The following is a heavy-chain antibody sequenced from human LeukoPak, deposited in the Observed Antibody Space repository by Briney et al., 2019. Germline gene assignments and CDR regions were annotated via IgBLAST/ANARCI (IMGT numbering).Heavy chain of an antibody. CDR3: ARVFRQWLVRNAFDI. V-gene: IGHV1-2*02. J-gene: IGHJ3*02. D-gene: IGHD6-19*01. Sequence: ASVKVSCKASGYTFTSYYMHWVRQAPGQGLEWMGWINPNSGGTNYAQKFQGRVTMTRDTSISTAYMELSRLRSDDTAVYYCARVFRQWLVRNAFDIWGQGTMVTVSS. CDR1: GYTFTSYY. CDR2: INPNSGGT.